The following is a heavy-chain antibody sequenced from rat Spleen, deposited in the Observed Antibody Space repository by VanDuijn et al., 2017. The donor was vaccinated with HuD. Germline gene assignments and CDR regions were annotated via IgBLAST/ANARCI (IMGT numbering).Heavy chain of an antibody. CDR1: GFSLSSYG. J-gene: IGHJ2*01. Sequence: QVQLKESGPGLVQPSQTLSLTCTVSGFSLSSYGVIWVRQPPGKGLKGMGIMWSGGNTAYNSALKSRLSISRDTSKSQIFLKMNTLQTEDTAIYYCTRDRLGAGFDYWGQGVMVTVSS. CDR2: MWSGGNT. D-gene: IGHD5-1*01. V-gene: IGHV2-13*01. CDR3: TRDRLGAGFDY.